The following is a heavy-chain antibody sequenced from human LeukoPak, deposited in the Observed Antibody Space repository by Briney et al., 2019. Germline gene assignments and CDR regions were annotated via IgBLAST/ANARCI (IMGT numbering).Heavy chain of an antibody. CDR3: ATVEDTAMVHDY. D-gene: IGHD5-18*01. J-gene: IGHJ4*02. CDR1: GGSISSYY. V-gene: IGHV4-59*12. Sequence: SETLSLTCSVSGGSISSYYWSWIRQPPGKGLEWIGYIYYSGSTNYNPSLKSRVTMSVDTSKNQFSLKLSSVTAADTAVYYCATVEDTAMVHDYWGQGTLVTVSS. CDR2: IYYSGST.